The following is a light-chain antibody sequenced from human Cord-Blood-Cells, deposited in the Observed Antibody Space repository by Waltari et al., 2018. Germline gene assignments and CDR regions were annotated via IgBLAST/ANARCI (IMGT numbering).Light chain of an antibody. Sequence: QSALTQPPSASGSPGQSVTISCTGTSSDVGGYNYVSWYQQHPGKAPKLMIYEVSKRPQGVPVLFSGSKSSNTSSLTFSWPQAEDEADYYCSSYAGSNNLVFGGGTKLTVL. V-gene: IGLV2-8*01. J-gene: IGLJ3*02. CDR3: SSYAGSNNLV. CDR2: EVS. CDR1: SSDVGGYNY.